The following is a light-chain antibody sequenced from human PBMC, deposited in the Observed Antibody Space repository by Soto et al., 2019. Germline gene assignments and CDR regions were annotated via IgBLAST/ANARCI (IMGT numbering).Light chain of an antibody. CDR3: QQSYSTPLT. CDR2: AAS. J-gene: IGKJ1*01. Sequence: DIQMTQSPSSLSASVGDRVTITCRASQSISSYLNWYQQKPGKAPKLLIYAASSLQSGVPSRFSGSGSWTYFTLTISSLQPEDFATYYCQQSYSTPLTCGQGTKVEIK. CDR1: QSISSY. V-gene: IGKV1-39*01.